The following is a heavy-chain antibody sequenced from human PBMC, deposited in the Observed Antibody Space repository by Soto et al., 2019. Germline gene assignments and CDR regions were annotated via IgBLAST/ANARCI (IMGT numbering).Heavy chain of an antibody. CDR3: ARDSDYIMAY. CDR2: IHTYNGNT. CDR1: GYTFTSYG. V-gene: IGHV1-18*01. Sequence: AASVKVSCKASGYTFTSYGVSWVRQAPGQGLEWVGWIHTYNGNTNFAQKFQDRVTLTTDTSTSTAYMELRSLRSDDTAVYYCARDSDYIMAYWGQGTLVTVSS. J-gene: IGHJ4*02. D-gene: IGHD4-17*01.